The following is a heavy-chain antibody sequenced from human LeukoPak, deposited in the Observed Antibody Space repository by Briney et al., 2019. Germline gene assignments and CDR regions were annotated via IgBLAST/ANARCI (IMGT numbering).Heavy chain of an antibody. CDR3: ARDLKGQYQDAFDI. J-gene: IGHJ3*02. V-gene: IGHV3-53*01. Sequence: PGGSLRLSCAASGFIVSSNHMSWVRQAPGKGLEWVSVIYSGGGTYYADSVKGRFTISRDKSKNTLYLQMTSLRAEDTAVYYCARDLKGQYQDAFDIWGQGTMVTVSS. CDR1: GFIVSSNH. D-gene: IGHD2-2*01. CDR2: IYSGGGT.